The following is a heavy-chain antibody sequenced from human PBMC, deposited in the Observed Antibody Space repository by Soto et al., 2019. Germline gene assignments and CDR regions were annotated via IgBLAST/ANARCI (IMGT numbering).Heavy chain of an antibody. D-gene: IGHD3-9*01. CDR2: IYYSGST. V-gene: IGHV4-59*01. CDR1: GGSISSYY. J-gene: IGHJ4*02. Sequence: PWETLSLTCTVSGGSISSYYWSWIRQPPGKGLEWIGYIYYSGSTNYNPSLKSRVTISVDTSKNQFSLKLSSVTAADTAVYYCARAHYDILTGYYGASYDYWGQGTLVTVSS. CDR3: ARAHYDILTGYYGASYDY.